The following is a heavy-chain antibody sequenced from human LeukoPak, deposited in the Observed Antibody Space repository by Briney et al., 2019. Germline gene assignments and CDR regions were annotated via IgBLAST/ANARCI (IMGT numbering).Heavy chain of an antibody. J-gene: IGHJ4*02. CDR3: ARGISDY. Sequence: SQTLSLTCTVSGGSISSGSYYWSWIRQPAGKGLEWIGRIYTSGSTNYNPSLKSRVTISVDTSKNQFSLKLSSVTAADTAVYYCARGISDYWGQGTLVTVSS. D-gene: IGHD2/OR15-2a*01. CDR1: GGSISSGSYY. CDR2: IYTSGST. V-gene: IGHV4-61*02.